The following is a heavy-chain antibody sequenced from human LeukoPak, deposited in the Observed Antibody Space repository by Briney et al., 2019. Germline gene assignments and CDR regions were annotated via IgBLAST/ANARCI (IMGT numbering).Heavy chain of an antibody. D-gene: IGHD1-26*01. V-gene: IGHV3-21*06. J-gene: IGHJ6*04. CDR1: GFTFSTYS. CDR3: ARDSGRYGYHMDV. CDR2: ISSSSSYI. Sequence: GGSLRLSCAASGFTFSTYSMNWVRQAPGKGLEWVSSISSSSSYIYYADSVKGRFTISRDNAKNSVYLQMNSLRVEDTAVYYCARDSGRYGYHMDVWGKGTTVTVSS.